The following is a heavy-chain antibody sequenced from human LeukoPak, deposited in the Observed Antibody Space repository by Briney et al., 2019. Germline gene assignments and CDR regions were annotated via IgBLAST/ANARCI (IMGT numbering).Heavy chain of an antibody. CDR1: GGSISSYY. CDR3: ARASSSAYYYYYMDV. J-gene: IGHJ6*03. D-gene: IGHD6-6*01. V-gene: IGHV4-59*08. CDR2: IYYSGST. Sequence: SETLSLTCTVSGGSISSYYWSWIRQPPGKGLEWIGYIYYSGSTNYNPSLKSRVTISVDTSKNQFSLKLSSVTAADTAVYYCARASSSAYYYYYMDVWGKGTTVTVSS.